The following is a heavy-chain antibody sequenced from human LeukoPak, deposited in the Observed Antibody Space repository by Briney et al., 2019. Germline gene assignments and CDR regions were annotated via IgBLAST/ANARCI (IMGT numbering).Heavy chain of an antibody. CDR1: GFTFSSYS. CDR2: ISSGSSIT. D-gene: IGHD6-19*01. CDR3: ALGWYAIDY. Sequence: GGSLRLSCAASGFTFSSYSMNWVRQAPGKGLELVSYISSGSSITYYADSVKGRFTISRDNARNSVYLQMNSLRVEDTALYYCALGWYAIDYWGKGTLVTVSS. V-gene: IGHV3-48*04. J-gene: IGHJ4*02.